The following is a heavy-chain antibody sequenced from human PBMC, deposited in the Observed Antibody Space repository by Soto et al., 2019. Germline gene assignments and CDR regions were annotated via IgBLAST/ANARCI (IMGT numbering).Heavy chain of an antibody. CDR1: GFTFSSYG. V-gene: IGHV3-30*18. D-gene: IGHD3-22*01. J-gene: IGHJ4*02. CDR3: AKEWVYDSSGWSFDY. CDR2: ILNDGSNN. Sequence: PGGSLRLSCAASGFTFSSYGMHWVRQAPGKGLEWVAVILNDGSNNYYADSVKGRFTISRDNSKNTLYLQMNSLRAEDTAVFYCAKEWVYDSSGWSFDYWGQGTLVTVSS.